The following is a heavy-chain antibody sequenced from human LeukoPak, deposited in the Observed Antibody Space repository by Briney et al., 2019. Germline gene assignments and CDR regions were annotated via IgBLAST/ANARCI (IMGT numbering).Heavy chain of an antibody. J-gene: IGHJ4*02. CDR2: IKHDGSEK. Sequence: QSGGSLRLSCAASGFIFTNYFMSWVRQAPGKGLEWVASIKHDGSEKYYVDSVRGRFTISRDNTMNSLYLQMSSLRAEDTAVYYYATDRGWRTSGYYLYYFEYWGQGTLVTYSS. V-gene: IGHV3-7*01. D-gene: IGHD3-3*01. CDR1: GFIFTNYF. CDR3: ATDRGWRTSGYYLYYFEY.